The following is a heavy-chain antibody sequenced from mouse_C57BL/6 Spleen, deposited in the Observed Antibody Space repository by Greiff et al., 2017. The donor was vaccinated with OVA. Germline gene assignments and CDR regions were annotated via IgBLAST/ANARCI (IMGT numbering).Heavy chain of an antibody. D-gene: IGHD3-2*02. Sequence: EVQVVESGEGLVKPGGSLKLSCAASGFTFSSYAMSWVRQTPEKRLEWVAYISSGGDYIYYADTVKGRFTISRDNARNTLYLQMSSLKSEDTAMYYCTRETAQAGYYFDYWGQGTTLTVSS. CDR2: ISSGGDYI. J-gene: IGHJ2*01. CDR1: GFTFSSYA. V-gene: IGHV5-9-1*02. CDR3: TRETAQAGYYFDY.